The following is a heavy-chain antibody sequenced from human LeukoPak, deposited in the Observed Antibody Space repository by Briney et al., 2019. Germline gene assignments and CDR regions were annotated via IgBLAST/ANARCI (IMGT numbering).Heavy chain of an antibody. Sequence: KPSETLSLTCTVSGGSISSYYWSWIRQPAGKGLKWIGRIYTSGSTNYNPSLKSRVTMSVDTSKNQFSLKLSSVTAADTAVYYCARMRQLLWFGAGYYYYMDVWGKGTTVTVSS. CDR1: GGSISSYY. D-gene: IGHD3-10*01. V-gene: IGHV4-4*07. J-gene: IGHJ6*03. CDR2: IYTSGST. CDR3: ARMRQLLWFGAGYYYYMDV.